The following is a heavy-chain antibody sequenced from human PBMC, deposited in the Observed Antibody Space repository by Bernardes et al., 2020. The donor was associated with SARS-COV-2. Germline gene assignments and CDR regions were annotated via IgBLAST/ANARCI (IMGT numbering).Heavy chain of an antibody. CDR2: IYYSGST. D-gene: IGHD3-3*01. CDR3: ARGSRITIFGVVTNNWFDP. CDR1: GGSISSYY. Sequence: TLSLTCTVSGGSISSYYWSWIRQPPGKGLEWIGYIYYSGSTNYNPSLKSRVTISVDTSKNQFSLKLSSVTAADTAVYYCARGSRITIFGVVTNNWFDPWGQGTLVTVSS. V-gene: IGHV4-59*01. J-gene: IGHJ5*02.